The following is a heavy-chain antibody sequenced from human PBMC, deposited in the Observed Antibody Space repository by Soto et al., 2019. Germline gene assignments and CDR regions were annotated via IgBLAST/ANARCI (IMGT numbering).Heavy chain of an antibody. CDR3: AREDSIIVPAVSDF. Sequence: GGSLRLSCTVSGFAFNNYGINWVRQAPGKGLEWVSSISKSDYTYYSDSVKGRFAISRDNAKSSVSLQMNTLRVEDTAVYYCAREDSIIVPAVSDFWGQGTLVTVSS. D-gene: IGHD2-2*01. CDR1: GFAFNNYG. J-gene: IGHJ4*02. V-gene: IGHV3-21*01. CDR2: ISKSDYT.